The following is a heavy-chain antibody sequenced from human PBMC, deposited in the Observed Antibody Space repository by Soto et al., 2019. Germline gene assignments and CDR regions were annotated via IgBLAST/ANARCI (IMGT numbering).Heavy chain of an antibody. V-gene: IGHV1-2*04. J-gene: IGHJ6*02. Sequence: GASVNGSCKASGYTFPSYALHWVRPAPRQRLEWMGWINPNSGGTNYAQKFQGWVTMTRNTSISTAYMELSRLRSDDTAVYYCARDQGITTFGVYSMYYYGMDVWGQGTTVTVSS. D-gene: IGHD3-3*01. CDR2: INPNSGGT. CDR3: ARDQGITTFGVYSMYYYGMDV. CDR1: GYTFPSYA.